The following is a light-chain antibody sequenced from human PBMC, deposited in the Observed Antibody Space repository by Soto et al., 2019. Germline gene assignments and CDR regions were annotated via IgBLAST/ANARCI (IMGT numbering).Light chain of an antibody. V-gene: IGKV1-39*01. CDR2: AAS. J-gene: IGKJ1*01. CDR1: ESVSSY. CDR3: QQSYSKWT. Sequence: DIQMTQSPSSLSASVGDRVTIACRAKESVSSYVNWYQQKPGKAPKLLIYAASSLQSGVPARFSGSGSVTDFTLTISGLQPEDFATYYCQQSYSKWTFGQGTKVEIK.